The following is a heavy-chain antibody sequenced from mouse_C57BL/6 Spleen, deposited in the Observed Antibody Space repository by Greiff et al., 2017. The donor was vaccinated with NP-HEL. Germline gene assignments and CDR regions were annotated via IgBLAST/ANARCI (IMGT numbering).Heavy chain of an antibody. CDR1: GYTFTDYN. CDR2: INPNNGGT. D-gene: IGHD1-1*01. Sequence: EVQLQQSGPELVKPGASVKIPCKASGYTFTDYNMDWVKQSHGKSLEWIGDINPNNGGTIYNQKFKGKATLTVDKSSSTAYMELRSLTSEDTAVYYCARKEVYYGSSSPWFAYWGQGTLVTVSA. J-gene: IGHJ3*01. CDR3: ARKEVYYGSSSPWFAY. V-gene: IGHV1-18*01.